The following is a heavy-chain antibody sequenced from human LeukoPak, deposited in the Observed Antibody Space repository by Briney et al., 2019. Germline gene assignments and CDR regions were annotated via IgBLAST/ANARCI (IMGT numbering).Heavy chain of an antibody. CDR1: GFTFDDYA. J-gene: IGHJ4*02. CDR2: ISWNSGSI. Sequence: GGSLRLSCAASGFTFDDYAMHWVRQAPGKGLEWVSGISWNSGSIGYADSVKGRFTISRDNAKNSLYLQMNSLRAGDTALYYCAKADFTFGGVIAPPDYWGQGTLVTVSS. V-gene: IGHV3-9*01. CDR3: AKADFTFGGVIAPPDY. D-gene: IGHD3-16*02.